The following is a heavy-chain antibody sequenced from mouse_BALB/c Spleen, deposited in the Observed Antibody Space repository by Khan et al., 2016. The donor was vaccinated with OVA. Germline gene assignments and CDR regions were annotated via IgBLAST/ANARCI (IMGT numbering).Heavy chain of an antibody. CDR3: AREGYRYDGAWFAY. D-gene: IGHD2-14*01. CDR2: INPYNGGT. J-gene: IGHJ3*01. CDR1: GYSFTGYT. V-gene: IGHV1-26*01. Sequence: QLQQSGPELVKPGASMKISCKASGYSFTGYTMNWVKQSHGKNLEWIGLINPYNGGTSYNQKFKGKATLTVDKSSSTAYMEFLSLTSEDSAVYYCAREGYRYDGAWFAYWGQGTLVTVSA.